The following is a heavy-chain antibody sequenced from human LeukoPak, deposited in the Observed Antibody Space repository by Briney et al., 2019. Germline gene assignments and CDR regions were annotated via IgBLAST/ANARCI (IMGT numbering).Heavy chain of an antibody. Sequence: SQTLSLTCTVSGGSISSGDYYWSWIRQPPGKGLEWIGYIYYSGSTYYNPSLKSRVTILVDTSKNQFSLKLSSVTAADTAVYYCARALAPLNYGPGSYYKSPYYFDYWGQGTLVTVSS. CDR3: ARALAPLNYGPGSYYKSPYYFDY. J-gene: IGHJ4*02. V-gene: IGHV4-30-4*01. CDR2: IYYSGST. D-gene: IGHD3-10*01. CDR1: GGSISSGDYY.